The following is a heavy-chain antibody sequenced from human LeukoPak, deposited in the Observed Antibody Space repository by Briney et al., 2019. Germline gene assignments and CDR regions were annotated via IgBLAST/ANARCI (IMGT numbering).Heavy chain of an antibody. J-gene: IGHJ3*02. CDR1: GYTFTSYD. D-gene: IGHD3-22*01. CDR3: ARGPYSYDSSGAFDI. CDR2: IIPIFGTA. V-gene: IGHV1-69*06. Sequence: ASVKVSCKASGYTFTSYDINWVRQATGQGLEWMGGIIPIFGTANYAQKFQGRVTITADKSTSTAYMELSSLRSEDTAVYFCARGPYSYDSSGAFDIWGQGTMVTVSS.